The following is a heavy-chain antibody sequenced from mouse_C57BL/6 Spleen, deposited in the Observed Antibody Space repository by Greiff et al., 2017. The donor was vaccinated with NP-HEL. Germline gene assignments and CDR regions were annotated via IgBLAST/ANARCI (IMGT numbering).Heavy chain of an antibody. CDR1: GYTFTDYT. CDR2: INPNNGGT. Sequence: VQLQQSGPELVKPGASVQIPCKASGYTFTDYTMDWVKQSHGKSLEWIGAINPNNGGTIYNQKFKGKATLTVDKSSSTAYMELRSLTSEDTAVYYCAREGIYYDYPYAMDYWGQGTSVTVSS. J-gene: IGHJ4*01. D-gene: IGHD2-4*01. V-gene: IGHV1-18*01. CDR3: AREGIYYDYPYAMDY.